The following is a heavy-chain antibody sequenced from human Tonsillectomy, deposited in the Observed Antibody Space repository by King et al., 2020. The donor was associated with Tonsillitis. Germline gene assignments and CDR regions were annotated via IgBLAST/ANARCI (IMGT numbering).Heavy chain of an antibody. D-gene: IGHD2-2*01. CDR3: ARVRGVDCSSTSCSGTYYFDY. CDR2: IYYSGST. Sequence: VQLQESGPGLVKPSQTLSLTCTVSGGSISSGDYYWSWIRQPPGKGLEWIGYIYYSGSTYYNPSLKSRVSISVDTSKNQFSLKLSSLTAADTAVYYFARVRGVDCSSTSCSGTYYFDYWGQGTLVTVSS. V-gene: IGHV4-30-4*01. J-gene: IGHJ4*02. CDR1: GGSISSGDYY.